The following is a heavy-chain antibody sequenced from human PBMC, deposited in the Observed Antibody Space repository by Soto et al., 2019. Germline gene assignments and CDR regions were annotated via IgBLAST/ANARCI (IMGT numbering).Heavy chain of an antibody. CDR1: GFSLSNARMG. J-gene: IGHJ4*02. D-gene: IGHD4-17*01. CDR3: ARMGYGDYIFRY. CDR2: IFSNDEK. Sequence: QVTLKESGPVLVKPTETLTLTCTVSGFSLSNARMGVSWIRQPPGKALEWLAHIFSNDEKSYSTSLKSRLTISKDTSKSQVVLTMTNMDPVDTATYDCARMGYGDYIFRYWGQGTLVTVSS. V-gene: IGHV2-26*01.